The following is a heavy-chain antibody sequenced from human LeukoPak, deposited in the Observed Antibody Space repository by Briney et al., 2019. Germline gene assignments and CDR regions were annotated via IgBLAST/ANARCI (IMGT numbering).Heavy chain of an antibody. CDR2: IYYSGST. V-gene: IGHV4-59*12. CDR3: ARDAGPGYYYYMDV. D-gene: IGHD3-10*01. CDR1: GGPISSYY. Sequence: SETLSLTCTVSGGPISSYYWSWIRQPPGKGLEWIGYIYYSGSTNYNPSLKSRVTMSVDTSKNQFSLKLSSVTAADTAVYYCARDAGPGYYYYMDVWGKGTTVTVSS. J-gene: IGHJ6*03.